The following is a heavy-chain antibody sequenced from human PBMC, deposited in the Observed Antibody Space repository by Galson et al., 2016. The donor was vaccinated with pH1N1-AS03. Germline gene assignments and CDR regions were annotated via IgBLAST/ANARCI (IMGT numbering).Heavy chain of an antibody. V-gene: IGHV4-38-2*01. CDR3: AIFSGSYQFDY. CDR1: GYSISSGFH. Sequence: ETLSLTCAVSGYSISSGFHWAWVRQPPSKGLEWIGTISHSGNTYYNPSLKSRVTMSVDTSKNQFSLKLSSVTAADAAVYYCAIFSGSYQFDYWGQGTLVTVSS. D-gene: IGHD1-26*01. J-gene: IGHJ4*02. CDR2: ISHSGNT.